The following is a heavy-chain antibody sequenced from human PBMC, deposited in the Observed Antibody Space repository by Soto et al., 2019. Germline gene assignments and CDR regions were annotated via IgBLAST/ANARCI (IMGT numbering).Heavy chain of an antibody. Sequence: QVQLVESGGGVVQPGRSLRLSCAASGFTFSSYGMHWVRQAPGKGLEWVAVISYDGSNKYYADSVKGRFTISRDNSKNTLYLQMNSLRAEDTAVYYCAKGGLGENGGSIDYWGQGTLVTVSS. V-gene: IGHV3-30*18. J-gene: IGHJ4*02. D-gene: IGHD3-16*01. CDR3: AKGGLGENGGSIDY. CDR2: ISYDGSNK. CDR1: GFTFSSYG.